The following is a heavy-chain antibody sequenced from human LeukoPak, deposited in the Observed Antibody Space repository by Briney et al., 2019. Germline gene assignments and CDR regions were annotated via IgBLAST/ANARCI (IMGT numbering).Heavy chain of an antibody. V-gene: IGHV3-9*01. D-gene: IGHD6-19*01. CDR1: GFTFDDYA. Sequence: GGSLRLSCAASGFTFDDYAMHWVRQAPGHGLEWVSGISLNSGSIGYADSVKGRFTISRDNAKNSLYLQMNSLRAEDTALYYCAKDIGAVAGPFDYWGQGTLVTVSS. CDR2: ISLNSGSI. CDR3: AKDIGAVAGPFDY. J-gene: IGHJ4*02.